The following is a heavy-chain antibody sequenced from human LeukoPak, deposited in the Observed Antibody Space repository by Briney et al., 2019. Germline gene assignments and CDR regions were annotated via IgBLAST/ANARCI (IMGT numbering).Heavy chain of an antibody. CDR3: ARSTYYDFWSGYLIDY. Sequence: ASVKVSCEASGYTFTGYYMHWVRQAPGQGLEWMGWINPNSGGTNYAQKFQGRVTMTRDTSISTAYMELSRLRSDDTAVYYCARSTYYDFWSGYLIDYWGQGTLVTVSS. CDR2: INPNSGGT. D-gene: IGHD3-3*01. V-gene: IGHV1-2*02. CDR1: GYTFTGYY. J-gene: IGHJ4*02.